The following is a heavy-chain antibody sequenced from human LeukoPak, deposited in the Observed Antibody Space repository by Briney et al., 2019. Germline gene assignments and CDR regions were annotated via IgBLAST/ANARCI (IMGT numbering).Heavy chain of an antibody. J-gene: IGHJ4*02. V-gene: IGHV3-23*01. CDR1: GFSISTYV. CDR3: AKAVRSSGWYYFDY. Sequence: GGSLRLSCTVSGFSISTYVMNWVRQAPGKGLEWVSAVSGRTDDTVYADSVKGRFTISRDSSKKTVYLQMNSLRVEDTAIYYCAKAVRSSGWYYFDYWGQGTLVTVSS. CDR2: VSGRTDDT. D-gene: IGHD6-19*01.